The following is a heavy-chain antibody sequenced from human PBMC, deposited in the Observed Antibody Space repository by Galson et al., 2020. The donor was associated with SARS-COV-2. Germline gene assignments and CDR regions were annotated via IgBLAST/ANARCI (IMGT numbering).Heavy chain of an antibody. Sequence: ESLQISCEASGYTFTAYSLHWLRPAPGQGLELIGWVNPNSGCPHYAQKFEGRVTMTRDTSISTAYLELRRLRSDDTAVYYCARTTYQSNVYFDSWGLGTLVTVPS. D-gene: IGHD1-1*01. CDR3: ARTTYQSNVYFDS. V-gene: IGHV1-2*02. CDR2: VNPNSGCP. CDR1: GYTFTAYS. J-gene: IGHJ4*02.